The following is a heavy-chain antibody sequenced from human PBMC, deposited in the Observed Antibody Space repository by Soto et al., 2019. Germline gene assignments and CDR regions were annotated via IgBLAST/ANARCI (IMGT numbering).Heavy chain of an antibody. D-gene: IGHD2-2*01. V-gene: IGHV3-15*06. Sequence: PGGSLRLSCAASGFTFDDFAMHWVRQAPGKGLEGVGRIKSKNEGGTTNYAAPVKGRFTISRDDSKNTLYLQMNSLKTEDTAVYYCTTPYCSSTSCYQSYYYYYYGMDVWGQGTTVTVSS. CDR3: TTPYCSSTSCYQSYYYYYYGMDV. CDR2: IKSKNEGGTT. CDR1: GFTFDDFA. J-gene: IGHJ6*02.